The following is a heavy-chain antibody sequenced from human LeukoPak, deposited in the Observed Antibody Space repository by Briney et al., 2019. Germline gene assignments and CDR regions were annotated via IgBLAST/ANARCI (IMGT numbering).Heavy chain of an antibody. CDR2: IYTSGST. D-gene: IGHD2-21*02. CDR1: GGSISSYY. J-gene: IGHJ5*02. Sequence: SETLPLTCTVSGGSISSYYWSWIRQPAGKGLEWIGRIYTSGSTNYNPSLKSRVTMSVDTSKNQFSLKLSSVTAADTAVYYCARGVPDCGGDCYSPWGQGTLVTVSS. CDR3: ARGVPDCGGDCYSP. V-gene: IGHV4-4*07.